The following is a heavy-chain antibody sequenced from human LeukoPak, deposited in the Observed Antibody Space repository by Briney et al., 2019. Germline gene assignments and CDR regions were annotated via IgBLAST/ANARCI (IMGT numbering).Heavy chain of an antibody. V-gene: IGHV1-69*13. Sequence: SVKVSCKASGGTFSSYAISWVRQAPGQGLEWMGGIIPIFGTANYAQKFQGRVTITADESTSTAYMELSSLRSEDTAVYYCARGRAQWELLDYYFDYWGQGTLVTVSS. CDR1: GGTFSSYA. D-gene: IGHD1-26*01. CDR2: IIPIFGTA. CDR3: ARGRAQWELLDYYFDY. J-gene: IGHJ4*02.